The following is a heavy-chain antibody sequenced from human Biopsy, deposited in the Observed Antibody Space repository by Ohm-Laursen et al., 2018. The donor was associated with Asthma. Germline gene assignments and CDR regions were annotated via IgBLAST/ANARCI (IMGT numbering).Heavy chain of an antibody. CDR1: GDSISSRGGHY. V-gene: IGHV4-31*03. CDR3: ARDRSYSGSAGFGHYYGMDV. Sequence: TLSLTCIVSGDSISSRGGHYWSWIRQHPGKGLEWIGYIYYSGSTYYNSSLKSRVTISVDTSKNQFSLKVRSVTAAGTAVYYCARDRSYSGSAGFGHYYGMDVWGQGTTVTVSS. J-gene: IGHJ6*02. CDR2: IYYSGST. D-gene: IGHD5-12*01.